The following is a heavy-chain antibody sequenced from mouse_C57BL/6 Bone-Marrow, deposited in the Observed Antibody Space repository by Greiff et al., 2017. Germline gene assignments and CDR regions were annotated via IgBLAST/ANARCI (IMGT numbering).Heavy chain of an antibody. CDR3: ARGTYYYDSSRFDY. CDR1: GFSLSTFGMG. V-gene: IGHV8-8*01. CDR2: IWWDDDK. Sequence: QVTLKEFGPGILQPSQTLSLTCSFSGFSLSTFGMGVGWIRQPSGKGLEWLAHIWWDDDKYYKPALKSRLTISKDTSKNQVFLKIANVDTADTATYYCARGTYYYDSSRFDYWGQGTTLTVSS. D-gene: IGHD1-1*01. J-gene: IGHJ2*01.